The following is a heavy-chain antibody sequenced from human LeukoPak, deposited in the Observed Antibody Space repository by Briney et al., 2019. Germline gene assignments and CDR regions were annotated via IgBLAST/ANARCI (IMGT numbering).Heavy chain of an antibody. Sequence: SETLSLTCSVSGGSISDYQWNWIRQPPGKGLEWIGHIHFSGSTKSNPSLKSRVTITVDTSRNHFSLNLLSVTAADTAVYYCARAGRPGNYYYYMDVWGNGTMVTVSS. D-gene: IGHD6-6*01. CDR3: ARAGRPGNYYYYMDV. CDR2: IHFSGST. V-gene: IGHV4-59*01. J-gene: IGHJ6*03. CDR1: GGSISDYQ.